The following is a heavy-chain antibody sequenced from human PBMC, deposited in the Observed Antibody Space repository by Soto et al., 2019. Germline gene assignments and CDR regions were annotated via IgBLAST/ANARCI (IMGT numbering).Heavy chain of an antibody. D-gene: IGHD1-1*01. J-gene: IGHJ4*02. CDR2: MNPNTSNS. CDR1: GYTFTSYD. CDR3: AGRADTNRWNGLGADKYYFDF. Sequence: GASVKVSSKASGYTFTSYDIYWVRQATGQGLEWMGGMNPNTSNSAYAHKFQGGVTMTSDTSISTAHMELSSRRSEDRAVYYCAGRADTNRWNGLGADKYYFDFWGQGTLVTVSS. V-gene: IGHV1-8*01.